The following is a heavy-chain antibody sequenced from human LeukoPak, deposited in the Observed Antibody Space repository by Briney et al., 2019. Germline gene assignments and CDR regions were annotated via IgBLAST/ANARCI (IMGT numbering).Heavy chain of an antibody. CDR2: INHSGST. CDR1: GGSFSGYY. Sequence: PSETLSLTCAVYGGSFSGYYWSWIRQPPGKGLEWIGEINHSGSTNYNPSLKSRVTISVDTSKNQFSLKLSSVTAADTAVYYCASPILFYGSGSQDDYWGQGTLVTVSS. J-gene: IGHJ4*02. V-gene: IGHV4-34*01. CDR3: ASPILFYGSGSQDDY. D-gene: IGHD3-10*01.